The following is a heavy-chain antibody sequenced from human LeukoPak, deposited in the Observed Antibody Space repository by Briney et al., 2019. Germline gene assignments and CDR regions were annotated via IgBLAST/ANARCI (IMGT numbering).Heavy chain of an antibody. CDR1: GSSTSNYY. Sequence: PSETLSLTCTVSGSSTSNYYWSWIRQPPGKGLEWIGYIYYSGSTNYNPSLKSRVTISVDTSKNQFSLRLSSVTAADTAVYYCARRNGDFDYWGQGTLVTVSS. CDR2: IYYSGST. J-gene: IGHJ4*02. V-gene: IGHV4-59*01. CDR3: ARRNGDFDY.